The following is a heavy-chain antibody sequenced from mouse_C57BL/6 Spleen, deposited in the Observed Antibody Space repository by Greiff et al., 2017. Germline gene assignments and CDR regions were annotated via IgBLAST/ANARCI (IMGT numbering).Heavy chain of an antibody. V-gene: IGHV1-4*01. CDR2: INPSSGYT. J-gene: IGHJ4*01. D-gene: IGHD2-4*01. Sequence: QVHVKQSGAELARPGASVKMSCKASGYTFTSYTMHWVNQRPGQGLEWIGYINPSSGYTKYNQKFKDKATLTADKSSSTAYMQRSSLTSEDSAVYYCARNPLYYDYDGYAMDYWGQGTSVTVSS. CDR3: ARNPLYYDYDGYAMDY. CDR1: GYTFTSYT.